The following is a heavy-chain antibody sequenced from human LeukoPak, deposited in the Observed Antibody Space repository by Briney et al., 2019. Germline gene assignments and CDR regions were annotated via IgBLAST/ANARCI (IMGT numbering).Heavy chain of an antibody. CDR3: ARDRGVDTAMVNWFDP. V-gene: IGHV3-20*04. Sequence: GGSLRLSCAASGFTFDDYGMSWVCQAPGKGLEWVSGINWNGGSTGYADSVKGRFTISRDNAKNSLYLQMNSLRAEDTALYYCARDRGVDTAMVNWFDPWDQGTLVTVSS. J-gene: IGHJ5*02. CDR1: GFTFDDYG. CDR2: INWNGGST. D-gene: IGHD5-18*01.